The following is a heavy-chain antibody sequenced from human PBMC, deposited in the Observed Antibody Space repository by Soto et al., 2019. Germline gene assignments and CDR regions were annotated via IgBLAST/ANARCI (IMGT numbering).Heavy chain of an antibody. D-gene: IGHD3-10*01. CDR1: GGSITSYY. CDR3: ARDLTIGGFFDP. Sequence: SGTLSLTCTVSGGSITSYYWTWIRQPPGKELEWIGYIYYTGRTNCNPSLKSRLTMSVDTSKNQFSLRLSSVTAADTAVYYCARDLTIGGFFDPWGQGTLVTVSS. CDR2: IYYTGRT. V-gene: IGHV4-59*01. J-gene: IGHJ5*02.